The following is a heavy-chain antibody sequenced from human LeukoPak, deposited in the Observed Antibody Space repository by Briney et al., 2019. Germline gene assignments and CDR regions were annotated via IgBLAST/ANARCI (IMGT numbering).Heavy chain of an antibody. CDR1: GFTFSNYW. CDR2: LNRDGSSA. V-gene: IGHV3-74*01. J-gene: IGHJ4*02. D-gene: IGHD4-17*01. Sequence: GGSLRLSCAASGFTFSNYWMYWVRQAPGKGLVWVSHLNRDGSSATYADSVKGRFTISRDNAKNTVYLQMNSLRAEDTAAYYCARADGDYRNFDFWGQGTLVTVSS. CDR3: ARADGDYRNFDF.